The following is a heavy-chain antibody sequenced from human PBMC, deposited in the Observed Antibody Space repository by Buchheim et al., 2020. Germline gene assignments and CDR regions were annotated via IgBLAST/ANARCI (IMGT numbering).Heavy chain of an antibody. CDR1: GFTFSNYG. Sequence: QVQLVESGGGVVQPGRSLRLSCAASGFTFSNYGIHWARQAPGKGLEWVAVVSYDGSNKYYADSVKGRFTISRDSSKNTLFLQMNSLRAEDTAVYYCAKDPLQWLVSPPAGIDYWGQGTL. V-gene: IGHV3-30*18. D-gene: IGHD6-19*01. CDR2: VSYDGSNK. CDR3: AKDPLQWLVSPPAGIDY. J-gene: IGHJ4*02.